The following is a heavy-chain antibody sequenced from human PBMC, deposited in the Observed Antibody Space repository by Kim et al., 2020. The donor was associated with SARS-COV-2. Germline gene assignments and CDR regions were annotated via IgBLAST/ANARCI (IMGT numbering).Heavy chain of an antibody. CDR3: AKVVTMIGYGMHV. CDR1: GFTVSSNY. Sequence: GGSLRLSCAASGFTVSSNYMSWVRQAPGKGLEWVAVIYSGGSTYYADSVKDRFTISRDNSKNTLYLQMNSLRAEDTAVYYCAKVVTMIGYGMHVWGQGTTVTVSS. V-gene: IGHV3-53*01. CDR2: IYSGGST. J-gene: IGHJ6*02. D-gene: IGHD3-10*02.